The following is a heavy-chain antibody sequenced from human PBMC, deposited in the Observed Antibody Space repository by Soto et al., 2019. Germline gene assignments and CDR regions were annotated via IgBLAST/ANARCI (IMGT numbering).Heavy chain of an antibody. CDR3: AREGSSSSNRPYDH. CDR2: IYTSGST. J-gene: IGHJ4*02. CDR1: CGSISSYY. V-gene: IGHV4-4*07. D-gene: IGHD6-6*01. Sequence: PSETLSLTCTVSCGSISSYYWSWIRQPAGKGLEWIGRIYTSGSTNYNPSLKSRVTMSVDTSKNQFSLKLSSVTAADTAVYYCAREGSSSSNRPYDHWGQGTLVTVSS.